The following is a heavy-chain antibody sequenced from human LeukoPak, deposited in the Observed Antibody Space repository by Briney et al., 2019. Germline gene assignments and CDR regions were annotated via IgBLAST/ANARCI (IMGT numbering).Heavy chain of an antibody. D-gene: IGHD3-22*01. CDR1: GGSISSYY. Sequence: SETLSLTCTVSGGSISSYYWSWIRQPAGKGLEWIGRIYTSGSTNYNPSLKSRVTMSVDTSKNQFSLKLSSVTAADTAVYYCARSRTFYYDKGIYWYFDLWGRGTLVTVSS. CDR2: IYTSGST. J-gene: IGHJ2*01. CDR3: ARSRTFYYDKGIYWYFDL. V-gene: IGHV4-4*07.